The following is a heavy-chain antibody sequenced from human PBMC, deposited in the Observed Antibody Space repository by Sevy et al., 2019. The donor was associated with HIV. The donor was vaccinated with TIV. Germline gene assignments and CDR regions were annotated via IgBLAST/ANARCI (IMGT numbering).Heavy chain of an antibody. CDR1: GFTFNVYS. D-gene: IGHD3-22*01. Sequence: GSLRLSCAASGFTFNVYSMNWVRQAPGKGLEWVSSITSSFSINYADSVKGRFTISRDNAKNSLYLQMNSLRADDTAVYYCVQEIGAKNHVWGQGTTVTVSS. V-gene: IGHV3-21*01. CDR2: ITSSFSI. CDR3: VQEIGAKNHV. J-gene: IGHJ6*02.